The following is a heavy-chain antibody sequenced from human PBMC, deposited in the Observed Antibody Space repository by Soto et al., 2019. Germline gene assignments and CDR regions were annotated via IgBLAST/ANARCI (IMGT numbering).Heavy chain of an antibody. Sequence: PGGSLRLTCAASGFTFISYAISWVRQAPGKGLEWVSAISGSGGSTYYADSVKGRFTISRDNSKNTLYLQMNSLRAEDTAVYYCAKDQGGTNMVRGVIALYYYYGMDVWGQGTTVTVSS. D-gene: IGHD3-10*01. CDR1: GFTFISYA. CDR2: ISGSGGST. J-gene: IGHJ6*02. V-gene: IGHV3-23*01. CDR3: AKDQGGTNMVRGVIALYYYYGMDV.